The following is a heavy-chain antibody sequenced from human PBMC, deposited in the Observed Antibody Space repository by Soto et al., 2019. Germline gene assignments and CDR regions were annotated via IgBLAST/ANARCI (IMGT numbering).Heavy chain of an antibody. CDR2: IYYSGST. D-gene: IGHD3-10*01. CDR1: GGSIRSGDYY. J-gene: IGHJ5*02. CDR3: ARDPGYYGSESLNH. Sequence: PSETLSLTCTVSGGSIRSGDYYWSWIRQPPGKGLEWIGYIYYSGSTYYNPSLKSRVTISVDTSKNQFSLKLNSVTAADTAVYYCARDPGYYGSESLNHWGQGTLVTV. V-gene: IGHV4-30-4*01.